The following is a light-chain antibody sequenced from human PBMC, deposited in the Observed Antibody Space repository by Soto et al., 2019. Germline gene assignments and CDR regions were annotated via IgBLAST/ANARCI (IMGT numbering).Light chain of an antibody. CDR1: QSVNGDY. V-gene: IGKV3-20*01. J-gene: IGKJ1*01. CDR3: QQYGSSPWT. Sequence: VLTQSPDTLSLSVGQRATLSCRASQSVNGDYLAWYHKKSGQAPKLLIYGASRRATDIPERFSGSGSGTDFTLTISRLEPEDFAVYYCQQYGSSPWTFGQGTKVDNK. CDR2: GAS.